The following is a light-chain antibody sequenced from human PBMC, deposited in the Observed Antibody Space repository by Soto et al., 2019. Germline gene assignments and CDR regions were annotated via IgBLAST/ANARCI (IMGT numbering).Light chain of an antibody. CDR2: DNN. CDR3: GTWDSSLSVWV. V-gene: IGLV1-51*01. Sequence: QSVLTQPPSVSAAPGQKVTISCSGRNSNTGNNYVSWYQQVPGTAPKLLIYDNNKRPSGIPDRFSGSKSGTSATLGITGLQTGDEADYYCGTWDSSLSVWVFGGGTQLTVL. CDR1: NSNTGNNY. J-gene: IGLJ3*02.